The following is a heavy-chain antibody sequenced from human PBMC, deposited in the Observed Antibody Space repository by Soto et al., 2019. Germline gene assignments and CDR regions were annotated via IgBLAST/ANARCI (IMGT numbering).Heavy chain of an antibody. V-gene: IGHV1-18*01. CDR2: VNIHSGNT. D-gene: IGHD2-15*01. Sequence: GASVKVSCKASGYTFTSYGISWVRQAPGQGLEWMGWVNIHSGNTKYSQKFQGRVTITRDTSASTAYMELSSLRSEDTAVYYCARDLGGWPDYWGQGTLVTVSS. J-gene: IGHJ4*02. CDR1: GYTFTSYG. CDR3: ARDLGGWPDY.